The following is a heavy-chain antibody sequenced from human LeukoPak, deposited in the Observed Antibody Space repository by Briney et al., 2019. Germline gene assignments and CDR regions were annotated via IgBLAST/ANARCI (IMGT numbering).Heavy chain of an antibody. J-gene: IGHJ5*02. CDR2: IYYTGST. V-gene: IGHV4-61*01. D-gene: IGHD1-26*01. Sequence: PSETLSLTCTVSGGSISSGSYYWNWIRQPPGKGLEWIGYIYYTGSTSYNPSLKSRVTMSLDASKNQFSLELNSVTPADTAVYYCARGGNYWPQWWFDPWGRGTLVSVSS. CDR3: ARGGNYWPQWWFDP. CDR1: GGSISSGSYY.